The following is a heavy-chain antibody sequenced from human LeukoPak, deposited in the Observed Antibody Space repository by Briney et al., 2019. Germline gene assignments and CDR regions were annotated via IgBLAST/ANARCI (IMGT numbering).Heavy chain of an antibody. CDR1: GFTFSSYW. CDR2: INIDGSST. CDR3: ARSLGYYDSSGYYYGHFDY. Sequence: GGSLRLSCAASGFTFSSYWMHWVRQAPGKGLVWVSRINIDGSSTNYADSVKGRFTISRDNAKNTLYLQMNSLRAEDMAVYYCARSLGYYDSSGYYYGHFDYWGQGTLVTVSS. V-gene: IGHV3-74*01. J-gene: IGHJ4*02. D-gene: IGHD3-22*01.